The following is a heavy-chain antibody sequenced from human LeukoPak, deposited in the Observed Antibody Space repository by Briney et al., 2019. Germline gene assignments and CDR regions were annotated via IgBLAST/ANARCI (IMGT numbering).Heavy chain of an antibody. Sequence: PGGSLRLSCAASGFTFSSYEMHWVRQAPGKGLEWVSYISSSDDTIYYADSVKGRFTISRDNAKNSLYLQMNNLRADDTAVYYCARESGYAVGDFWGRGTLVTVSS. D-gene: IGHD5-12*01. CDR1: GFTFSSYE. CDR2: ISSSDDTI. CDR3: ARESGYAVGDF. J-gene: IGHJ4*02. V-gene: IGHV3-48*03.